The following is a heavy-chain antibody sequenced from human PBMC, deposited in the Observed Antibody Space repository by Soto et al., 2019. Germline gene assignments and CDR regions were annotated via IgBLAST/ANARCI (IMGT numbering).Heavy chain of an antibody. D-gene: IGHD2-8*01. V-gene: IGHV3-23*01. CDR3: AKVEGLMVYAGTEFDY. Sequence: EVQLLESGGGLVQPGGSLRLSCAASGFTFSSYAMSWVRQAPGKGLEWVSAISGSGGSTYYADSVKGRFTISRDNSKNTLYLQMNSLRAEDTAVYYCAKVEGLMVYAGTEFDYWGQGTLVTVSS. CDR1: GFTFSSYA. CDR2: ISGSGGST. J-gene: IGHJ4*02.